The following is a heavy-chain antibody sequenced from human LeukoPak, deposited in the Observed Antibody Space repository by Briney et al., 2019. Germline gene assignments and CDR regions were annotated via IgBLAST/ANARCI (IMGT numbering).Heavy chain of an antibody. V-gene: IGHV4-4*07. Sequence: SETLSLTCTVSGGSISSYYWSWIRQPAGQGLEWIGRIYTSGSTNYNPSLKSRVTMSVDTSKNQFSLKLSSVTAAGTAVYYCARAPSAGSYSFYYFDYWGQGTLVTVSS. D-gene: IGHD3-10*01. J-gene: IGHJ4*02. CDR2: IYTSGST. CDR1: GGSISSYY. CDR3: ARAPSAGSYSFYYFDY.